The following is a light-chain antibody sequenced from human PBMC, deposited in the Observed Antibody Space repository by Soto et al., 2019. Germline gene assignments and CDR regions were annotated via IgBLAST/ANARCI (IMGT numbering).Light chain of an antibody. CDR3: SSYTNSSPFV. V-gene: IGLV2-14*01. J-gene: IGLJ1*01. Sequence: QSALTQPASVSGSPGQSITISCTGTSSEVGGYNYVSWYQQHPGKASKLMIYDVSNLPSGVSNRFSGSKSGNTASLTIFGLQAEDEADYYCSSYTNSSPFVFGTGTKVTVL. CDR2: DVS. CDR1: SSEVGGYNY.